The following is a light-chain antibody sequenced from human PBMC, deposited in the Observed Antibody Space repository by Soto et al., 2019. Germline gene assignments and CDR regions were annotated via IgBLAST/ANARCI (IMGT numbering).Light chain of an antibody. V-gene: IGKV1-27*01. J-gene: IGKJ1*01. Sequence: DIQMTQSPSSLSAFVGDRVTITCRTTQGINNYLAWYQQKPGGVPKLLIYASSTLRSGGPSRVSGGGIGTETNFTLTISSLQPENVANYYFQRYLKAPGTLCQGNQGEIK. CDR3: QRYLKAPGT. CDR2: ASS. CDR1: QGINNY.